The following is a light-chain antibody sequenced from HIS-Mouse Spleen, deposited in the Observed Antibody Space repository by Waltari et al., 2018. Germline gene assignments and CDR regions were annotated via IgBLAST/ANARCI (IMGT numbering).Light chain of an antibody. CDR3: QVWDSSSDHVV. V-gene: IGLV3-21*03. CDR1: NLGSKS. Sequence: SYVLPQPPSVSVAPGKTARITCGGNNLGSKSVPWYQQKPGQAPVLVVYDDSDRPSGIPERFSGSNSGNTATLTISRVEAGDEADYYCQVWDSSSDHVVFGGGTKLTVL. CDR2: DDS. J-gene: IGLJ2*01.